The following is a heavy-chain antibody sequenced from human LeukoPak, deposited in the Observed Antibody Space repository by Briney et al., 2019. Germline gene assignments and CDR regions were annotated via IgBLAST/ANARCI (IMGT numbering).Heavy chain of an antibody. J-gene: IGHJ4*02. CDR1: GFTFRNSG. CDR2: IRYDGSII. D-gene: IGHD1-14*01. Sequence: GESLRLSCAASGFTFRNSGMHWVRQALAKGLESVAFIRYDGSIIYYADSVKGRFTISRDNSRNTLYLQMNSLRAEDTAVYYCAKDVNTGGDYFDHWGQGTLVTVSS. V-gene: IGHV3-30*02. CDR3: AKDVNTGGDYFDH.